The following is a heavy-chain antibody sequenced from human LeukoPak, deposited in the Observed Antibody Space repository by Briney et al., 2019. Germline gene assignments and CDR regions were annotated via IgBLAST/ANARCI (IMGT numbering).Heavy chain of an antibody. CDR3: ARLRVGATPWYFDY. CDR1: GGSISSYY. D-gene: IGHD1-26*01. V-gene: IGHV4-59*08. Sequence: PSETLSLTCTVSGGSISSYYWSWIRQPPGKGLEWIGYIYYSGSPNYNPSLKSRVTISVHTSKNQFSLKLSSVTAADTAVYYCARLRVGATPWYFDYWGQGTLVTVSS. CDR2: IYYSGSP. J-gene: IGHJ4*02.